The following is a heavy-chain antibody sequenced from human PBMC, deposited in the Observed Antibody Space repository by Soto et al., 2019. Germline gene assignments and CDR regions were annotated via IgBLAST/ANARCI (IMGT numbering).Heavy chain of an antibody. CDR1: GGSFSGYY. D-gene: IGHD2-15*01. V-gene: IGHV4-34*01. CDR2: INHSGST. Sequence: SETLSLTCAVYGGSFSGYYWSWIRQPPGKGLEWIGEINHSGSTNYNPSLKSRVTISVDTSKNQFSLKLSSVTAADTAVYYCAGEDHCSGGSCSNNWLDPWGQGTLVTVSS. CDR3: AGEDHCSGGSCSNNWLDP. J-gene: IGHJ5*02.